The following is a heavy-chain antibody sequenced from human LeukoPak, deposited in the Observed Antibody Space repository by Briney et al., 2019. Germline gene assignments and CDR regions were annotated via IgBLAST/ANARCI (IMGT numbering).Heavy chain of an antibody. Sequence: GGSLRLSCAASGFTSNNYAMSWVRQAPGKGLEWVSSISGSGDGTYYGDSVRGRFTISRDNSQRTLYLQMSSLRADGTAIYYCAKSPANWLDAWGQGTLVTVSS. CDR3: AKSPANWLDA. CDR1: GFTSNNYA. J-gene: IGHJ5*02. CDR2: ISGSGDGT. V-gene: IGHV3-23*01.